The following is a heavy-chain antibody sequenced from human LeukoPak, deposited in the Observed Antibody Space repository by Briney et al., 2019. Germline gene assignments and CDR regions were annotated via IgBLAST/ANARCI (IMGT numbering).Heavy chain of an antibody. CDR1: GFTVSSNY. Sequence: GGSLRLSCAASGFTVSSNYMRWVRQAPGKGLEWVSVIYSGGSTYYADSVKGRFTISRDNSKNTLYLQMNSLRAEDTAVYYCARDRWYSSSSFYYYYGMDVWGQGTTVTVSS. V-gene: IGHV3-66*01. J-gene: IGHJ6*02. CDR2: IYSGGST. CDR3: ARDRWYSSSSFYYYYGMDV. D-gene: IGHD6-6*01.